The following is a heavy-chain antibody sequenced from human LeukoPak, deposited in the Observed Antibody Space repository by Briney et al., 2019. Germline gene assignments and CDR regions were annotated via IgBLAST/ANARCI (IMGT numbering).Heavy chain of an antibody. V-gene: IGHV1-8*03. Sequence: ASVKVSCKASGYTFTSYDINWVRQATGQGLEWMGWMNPNSGNTSYAQKFQGRVTITRNTPISTAYMELSSLRSEDTAVYYCARLIAAAGTVNWFDPWGQGTLVTVSS. CDR3: ARLIAAAGTVNWFDP. J-gene: IGHJ5*02. D-gene: IGHD6-13*01. CDR2: MNPNSGNT. CDR1: GYTFTSYD.